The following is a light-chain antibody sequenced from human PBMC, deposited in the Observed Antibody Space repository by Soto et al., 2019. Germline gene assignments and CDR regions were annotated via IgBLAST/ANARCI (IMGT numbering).Light chain of an antibody. J-gene: IGLJ3*02. Sequence: QSVLTQPASVSGSPGQSITISCTGTSSDVGSYNLVSWYQQHPGKAPKLMIYEGSKRLSGVSNRFSGSKSGNTASLTISGLQAEDEADYYCCSYAGSSTWVFGGGTKVTVL. CDR1: SSDVGSYNL. CDR2: EGS. CDR3: CSYAGSSTWV. V-gene: IGLV2-23*01.